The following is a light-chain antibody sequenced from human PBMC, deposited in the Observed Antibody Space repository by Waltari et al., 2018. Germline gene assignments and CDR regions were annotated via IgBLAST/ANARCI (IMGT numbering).Light chain of an antibody. CDR2: RNN. CDR3: AVWDDSLNGWV. Sequence: QSVLTQPPSASGTPGQRVTISCSGSSPNIGINTVNWYQQLPGTAPKLLIYRNNQRPSGVPDRFSGSKSGTSASLAISGLQSEDEADYYCAVWDDSLNGWVFGGGTKLTVL. V-gene: IGLV1-44*01. CDR1: SPNIGINT. J-gene: IGLJ3*02.